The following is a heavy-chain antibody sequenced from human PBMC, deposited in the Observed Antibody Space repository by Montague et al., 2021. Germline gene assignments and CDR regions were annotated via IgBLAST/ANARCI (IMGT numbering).Heavy chain of an antibody. V-gene: IGHV3-30*04. J-gene: IGHJ4*02. Sequence: SLRLSCAASGFTFSDYSMCWVRQAPGKGLVWVSRICPDGSNTDYAESVKGRFTISRDNSDNTLYLQMSSLRAEDTALYYCARVRLEGKLFDHWGQGTLVTVSS. CDR3: ARVRLEGKLFDH. CDR2: ICPDGSNT. CDR1: GFTFSDYS. D-gene: IGHD3-10*01.